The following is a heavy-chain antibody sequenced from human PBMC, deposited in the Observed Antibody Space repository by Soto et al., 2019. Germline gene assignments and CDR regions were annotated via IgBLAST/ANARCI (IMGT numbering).Heavy chain of an antibody. D-gene: IGHD5-12*01. CDR2: IYYSGST. CDR1: GGSISSGGYY. J-gene: IGHJ4*02. CDR3: ARVDWTEVATTYYFDY. Sequence: QVQLQESGPGLVKPSQTLSLTCTVSGGSISSGGYYWSWIRQHPGKGLEWIGYIYYSGSTYYNPSLKSRVTISVDTSKNQLSLKLSSVTAADTAVYYCARVDWTEVATTYYFDYWGQGTLVTVSS. V-gene: IGHV4-31*03.